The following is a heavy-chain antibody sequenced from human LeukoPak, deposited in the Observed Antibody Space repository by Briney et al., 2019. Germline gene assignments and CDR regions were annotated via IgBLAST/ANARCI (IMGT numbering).Heavy chain of an antibody. J-gene: IGHJ3*02. CDR2: ISYDGSNK. CDR3: ARDLGRGPHAFDI. V-gene: IGHV3-30*03. Sequence: GGSLRLSCAASGFTFSRSGMHWVRQAPGKGLEWVAVISYDGSNKYYADSVKGRFTISRDNSKNTLYLQMNSLRAEDTAVYYCARDLGRGPHAFDIWGQGTMVTVSS. CDR1: GFTFSRSG. D-gene: IGHD1-26*01.